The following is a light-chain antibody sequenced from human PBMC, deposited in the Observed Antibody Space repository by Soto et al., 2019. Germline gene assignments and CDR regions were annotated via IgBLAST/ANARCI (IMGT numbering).Light chain of an antibody. CDR3: QQYGSSPRT. CDR2: GAS. J-gene: IGKJ2*01. CDR1: QSVSSSY. V-gene: IGKV3-20*01. Sequence: EIVLTQSPGTLSLSPGERATLSCRASQSVSSSYLAWYQQNPGQAPRLLIYGASSRATGIPDWFSGSGSGTAFTLTISRLEPEDFAVYYCQQYGSSPRTFGQGTKLEIK.